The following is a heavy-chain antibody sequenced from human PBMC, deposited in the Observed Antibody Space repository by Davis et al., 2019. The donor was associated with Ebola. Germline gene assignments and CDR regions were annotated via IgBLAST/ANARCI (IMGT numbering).Heavy chain of an antibody. D-gene: IGHD3-10*01. CDR1: GFTFSSYS. J-gene: IGHJ4*02. CDR2: ISSSSSYI. V-gene: IGHV3-21*01. Sequence: GGSLRLSCAASGFTFSSYSMNWVRQAPGKGLEWVSSISSSSSYIYYADSVKGRFTISRDNAKNSLYLQMNSLRAEDTAVYYCARFYGSGSYYPYYFDYWGQGTLATVSS. CDR3: ARFYGSGSYYPYYFDY.